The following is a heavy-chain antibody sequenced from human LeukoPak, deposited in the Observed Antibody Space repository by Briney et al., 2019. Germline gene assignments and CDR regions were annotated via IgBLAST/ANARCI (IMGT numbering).Heavy chain of an antibody. CDR1: GFTFSTYG. CDR3: AKITTVVTEYYFDY. J-gene: IGHJ4*02. D-gene: IGHD4-23*01. V-gene: IGHV3-30*02. Sequence: PGGSLRLSCAASGFTFSTYGMHWVRQAPGKGLEWVAFIRYDGSNKYYADSVKGRFTISRDNSKNTLYLQMNSLRAEDTAVYYCAKITTVVTEYYFDYWGQGTLVTVSS. CDR2: IRYDGSNK.